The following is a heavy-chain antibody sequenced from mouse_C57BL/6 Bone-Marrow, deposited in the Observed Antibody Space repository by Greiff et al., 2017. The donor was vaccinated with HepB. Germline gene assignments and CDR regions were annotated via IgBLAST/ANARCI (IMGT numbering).Heavy chain of an antibody. V-gene: IGHV7-1*01. CDR2: SRNKANDYTT. D-gene: IGHD2-4*01. CDR1: GFTFSDFY. CDR3: ARDAGDYEAWFAY. Sequence: EVKLMESGGGLVQSGRSLRLSCATSGFTFSDFYMEWVRQAPGKGLEWIAASRNKANDYTTEYSASVKGRFIVSRDTSQSILYLQMNALRAEDTAIYYCARDAGDYEAWFAYWGQGTLVTVSA. J-gene: IGHJ3*01.